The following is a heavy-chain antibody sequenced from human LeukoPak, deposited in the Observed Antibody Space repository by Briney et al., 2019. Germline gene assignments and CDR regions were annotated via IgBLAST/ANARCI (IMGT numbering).Heavy chain of an antibody. Sequence: GGSLRLSCAASGFTFSSYAMHWVRQAPGKGLEWVAVISYDGSNKYYADSVKGRFTISRDNAKNSLYLQMNSLRAEDTAVYYCARDYFSTSYYYGMDVWGQGTTVTVSS. J-gene: IGHJ6*02. D-gene: IGHD3-10*01. CDR2: ISYDGSNK. V-gene: IGHV3-30*04. CDR1: GFTFSSYA. CDR3: ARDYFSTSYYYGMDV.